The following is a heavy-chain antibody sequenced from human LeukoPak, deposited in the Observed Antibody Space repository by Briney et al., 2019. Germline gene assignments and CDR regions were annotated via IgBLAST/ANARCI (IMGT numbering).Heavy chain of an antibody. CDR3: ARDLGYCSGGSCYSYYFDS. CDR2: MYQDGGEK. D-gene: IGHD2-15*01. V-gene: IGHV3-7*04. Sequence: GGSLRLSCAASGFTFSSYWMSWVRQAPGQGLEWGANMYQDGGEKYYVDSVKGRFTISRDNAKNSLDLQMNSLRAEDTAVYYCARDLGYCSGGSCYSYYFDSWGQGTLVTVSS. J-gene: IGHJ4*02. CDR1: GFTFSSYW.